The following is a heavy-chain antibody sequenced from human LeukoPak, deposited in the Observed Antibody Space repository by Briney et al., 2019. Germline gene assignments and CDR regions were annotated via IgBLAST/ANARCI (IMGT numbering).Heavy chain of an antibody. CDR1: GFTFSSYG. V-gene: IGHV3-33*01. D-gene: IGHD2-21*02. CDR2: IWYDGSNK. CDR3: AREGGTPPRLLFPGHHRVNWFDP. J-gene: IGHJ5*02. Sequence: PGGSLRLSCAASGFTFSSYGMPWVRQAPGKGLEWVAVIWYDGSNKYYADSVKGRFTISRDNSKNTLYLQMNSLRAEDTAVYYCAREGGTPPRLLFPGHHRVNWFDPWGQGTLVTVSS.